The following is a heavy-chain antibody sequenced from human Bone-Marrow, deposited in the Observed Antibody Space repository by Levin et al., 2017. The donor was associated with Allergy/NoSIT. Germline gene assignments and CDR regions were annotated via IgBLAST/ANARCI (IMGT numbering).Heavy chain of an antibody. CDR1: GFTFSSYG. D-gene: IGHD2-2*02. J-gene: IGHJ6*02. V-gene: IGHV3-30*18. CDR2: ISYDGSNK. Sequence: GGSLRLSCAASGFTFSSYGMHWVRQAPGKGLEWVAVISYDGSNKYYADSVKGRFTISRDNSKNTLYLQMNSLRAEDTAVYYCAKDQGEGYCSSTSCYTHTLGYYYYGMDVWGQGTTVTVSS. CDR3: AKDQGEGYCSSTSCYTHTLGYYYYGMDV.